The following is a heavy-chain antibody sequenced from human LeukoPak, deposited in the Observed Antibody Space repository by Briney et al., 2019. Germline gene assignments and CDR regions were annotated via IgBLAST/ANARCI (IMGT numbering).Heavy chain of an antibody. CDR2: INPNSGGT. V-gene: IGHV1-2*02. CDR3: ARVTIAAEPLNNFDY. J-gene: IGHJ4*02. Sequence: ASVKVSCKASGYTFTGYYIHWVRQAPGQGLEWMGWINPNSGGTNYAQKFQGRATMTRDTSISTAYMELSRLRSDDTAVYYCARVTIAAEPLNNFDYWGQGTLVTVSS. D-gene: IGHD6-13*01. CDR1: GYTFTGYY.